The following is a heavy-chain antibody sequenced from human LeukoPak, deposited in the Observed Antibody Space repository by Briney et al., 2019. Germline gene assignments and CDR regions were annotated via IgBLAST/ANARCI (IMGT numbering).Heavy chain of an antibody. V-gene: IGHV3-21*01. D-gene: IGHD3-22*01. CDR1: GFTFSSYS. CDR2: ISSSSSYI. CDR3: ARDHRIPKYDSSGYYLGGFDY. Sequence: PGGSLRLSCAASGFTFSSYSMNWVRQAPGKGLEWVSSISSSSSYIYYADSVKGRFTISRDNAKNSLYLQMNSLRAEDTAAYYCARDHRIPKYDSSGYYLGGFDYWGQGTLVTVSS. J-gene: IGHJ4*02.